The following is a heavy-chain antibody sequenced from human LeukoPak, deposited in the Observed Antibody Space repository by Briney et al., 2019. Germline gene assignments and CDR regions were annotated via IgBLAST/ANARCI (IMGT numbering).Heavy chain of an antibody. V-gene: IGHV4-30-4*01. CDR1: GGSISSGNFY. Sequence: SETLSLTCTVSGGSISSGNFYWSWIRQPPGKGLEWIGYIFYLGSTYYNLSLKSRVTMSVDTSKSQFSLILRSVTAADTAVYYCARKYPDHWFDPWGQGTLVTVSS. J-gene: IGHJ5*02. CDR3: ARKYPDHWFDP. D-gene: IGHD6-6*01. CDR2: IFYLGST.